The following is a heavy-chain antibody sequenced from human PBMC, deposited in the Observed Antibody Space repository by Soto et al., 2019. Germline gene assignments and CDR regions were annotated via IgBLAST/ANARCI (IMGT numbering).Heavy chain of an antibody. V-gene: IGHV1-69*06. CDR1: GGTFSSYA. J-gene: IGHJ4*02. D-gene: IGHD3-22*01. Sequence: SVKVSCKASGGTFSSYAISWVRQAPGQGLEWMGGIIPIFGTANYAQKFQGRVTITADKSTSTAYMELSSLRSEDTAVYYCARGAPYYYDSSGYYYRYYFDYWGQGTLVTVSS. CDR2: IIPIFGTA. CDR3: ARGAPYYYDSSGYYYRYYFDY.